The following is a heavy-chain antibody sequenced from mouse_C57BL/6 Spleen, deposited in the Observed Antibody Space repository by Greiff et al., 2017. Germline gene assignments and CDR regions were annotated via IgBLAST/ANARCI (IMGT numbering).Heavy chain of an antibody. V-gene: IGHV5-6*01. D-gene: IGHD2-3*01. CDR3: ARQDGYFFAY. CDR1: GFTFSSYG. CDR2: ISSGGSYT. J-gene: IGHJ3*01. Sequence: EVHLVESGGDLVKPGGSLKLSCAASGFTFSSYGMSWVRQTPDQRLEWVATISSGGSYTYYPDMVKGRITISRDTAQNTLYLQESSLKSEGTAVYYCARQDGYFFAYWGQVTLVTVSA.